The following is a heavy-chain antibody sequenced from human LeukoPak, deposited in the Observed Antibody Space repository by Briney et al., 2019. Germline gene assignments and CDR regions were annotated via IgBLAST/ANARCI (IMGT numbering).Heavy chain of an antibody. CDR3: ARGGSGWYYGMFDY. D-gene: IGHD6-19*01. J-gene: IGHJ4*02. CDR2: ISSSSSTI. Sequence: QPGGSLRLSCAASGFTFSSYSMNWVRQAPGKGLEWVSYISSSSSTIYYADSVKGRFTISRDNAKNSLYLQMNSLRAEDTAVYYCARGGSGWYYGMFDYWGQGTLVPVSS. V-gene: IGHV3-48*01. CDR1: GFTFSSYS.